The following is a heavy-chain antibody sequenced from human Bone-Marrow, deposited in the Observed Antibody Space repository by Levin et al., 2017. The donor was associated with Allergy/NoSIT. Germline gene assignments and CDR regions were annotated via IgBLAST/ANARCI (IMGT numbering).Heavy chain of an antibody. CDR3: ARGWFGELLSH. Sequence: GESLKISCAASGFTVSSNYMSWVRQAPGKGPEWVSVIYSGGSTHYADSVKGRFTISRDNSKNTPYLQMNSLRAEDTAVYYCARGWFGELLSHWGQGTLVTVSS. D-gene: IGHD3-10*01. CDR2: IYSGGST. J-gene: IGHJ4*02. CDR1: GFTVSSNY. V-gene: IGHV3-53*01.